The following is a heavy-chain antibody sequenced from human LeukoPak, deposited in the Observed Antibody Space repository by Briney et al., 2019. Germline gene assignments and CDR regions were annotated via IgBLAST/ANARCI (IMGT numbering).Heavy chain of an antibody. V-gene: IGHV4-61*02. D-gene: IGHD3-10*01. Sequence: PSETLSLTCTVSGGSISSGFYYWSWIRQPAGKGLEWIGRIYTSGSTNYNPSLKSRISISVDTSKNQFSLKLTSVTAADTAVYYCARVKYYGSGTYSGTHWYFDLWGRGTLVTVSS. CDR3: ARVKYYGSGTYSGTHWYFDL. CDR1: GGSISSGFYY. CDR2: IYTSGST. J-gene: IGHJ2*01.